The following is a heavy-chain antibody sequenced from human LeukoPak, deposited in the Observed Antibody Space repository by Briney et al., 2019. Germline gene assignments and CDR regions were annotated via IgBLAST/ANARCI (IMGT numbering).Heavy chain of an antibody. CDR2: IYSGGST. Sequence: PGGSLRLSCEASGFTVSSNYMSWVRQAPGKGLEWVSVIYSGGSTYYADSVKGRFTISRDNSKNTLYLQMNSLRAEDTAVYYCARGALIAGAGTGNYWGQGTLVTVSS. D-gene: IGHD6-13*01. J-gene: IGHJ4*02. CDR1: GFTVSSNY. CDR3: ARGALIAGAGTGNY. V-gene: IGHV3-66*02.